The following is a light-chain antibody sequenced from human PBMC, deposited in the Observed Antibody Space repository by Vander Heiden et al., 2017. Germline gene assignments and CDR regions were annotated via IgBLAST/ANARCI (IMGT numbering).Light chain of an antibody. CDR3: QQFYPPPYT. V-gene: IGKV4-1*01. CDR2: RSS. J-gene: IGKJ2*01. Sequence: DSVLTQSPDSLAVSLGERATVSCRSSQSLFFDYNKSNFFTWYQQRPGQPPRLLIYRSSTREYGVPDRFSGSGAGTDFTLTISSLQAEDVAIYSCQQFYPPPYTFGQGTRLEI. CDR1: QSLFFDYNKSNF.